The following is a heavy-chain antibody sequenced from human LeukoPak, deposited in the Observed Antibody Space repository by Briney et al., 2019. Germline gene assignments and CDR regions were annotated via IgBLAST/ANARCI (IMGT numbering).Heavy chain of an antibody. CDR1: GFTFSSYW. CDR3: ARIPNYYDSSGYYSAFDI. D-gene: IGHD3-22*01. J-gene: IGHJ3*02. CDR2: IYYSGST. V-gene: IGHV4-39*07. Sequence: GSLRLSCAASGFTFSSYWMSWVRQPPGKGLEWIGSIYYSGSTYYNPSLKSRVTISVDTSKNQFSLKLSSVTAADTAVYYCARIPNYYDSSGYYSAFDIWGQGTMVTVSS.